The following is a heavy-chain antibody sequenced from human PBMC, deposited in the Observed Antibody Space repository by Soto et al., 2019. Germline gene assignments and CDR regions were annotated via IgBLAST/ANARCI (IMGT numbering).Heavy chain of an antibody. CDR2: ISGYNGDT. Sequence: QAQLEQSGAEVKEPGASVRVSCRASGYNFRTYGFSWVRQAPGQGLEWMGRISGYNGDTKYAENFPDRVIMTRDASPNTVYMDLRSLRSDATAVYYCARVDVFGADTGPPYNYGMDVWGQGTTVIVSS. J-gene: IGHJ6*02. CDR1: GYNFRTYG. V-gene: IGHV1-18*01. D-gene: IGHD3-3*01. CDR3: ARVDVFGADTGPPYNYGMDV.